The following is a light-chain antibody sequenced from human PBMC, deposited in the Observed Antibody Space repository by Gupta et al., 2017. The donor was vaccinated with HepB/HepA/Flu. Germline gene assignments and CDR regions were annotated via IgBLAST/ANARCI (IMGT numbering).Light chain of an antibody. CDR3: QAWDSSIVV. CDR2: QDS. Sequence: SYELTQPPPGSVSPGQTASITCSGDKLGDKYACWYQQKPGQSPVLVIYQDSKRPAGIPERFSGSNSGNTATLTISGTQAMDEADYYCQAWDSSIVVFGGGTKLTVL. J-gene: IGLJ2*01. V-gene: IGLV3-1*01. CDR1: KLGDKY.